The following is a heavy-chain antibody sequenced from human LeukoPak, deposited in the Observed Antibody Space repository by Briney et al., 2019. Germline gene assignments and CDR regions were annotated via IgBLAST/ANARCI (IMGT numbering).Heavy chain of an antibody. D-gene: IGHD2-15*01. CDR1: GYTFTGYY. CDR3: ARGVVVVAAPENP. J-gene: IGHJ5*02. Sequence: ASVKVSCKASGYTFTGYYMHWVRQAPGQGLEWMGWINPNSGGTNYAQKFQGRVTMTRDTSISTAYMELSRLRSDDTAVYYCARGVVVVAAPENPWGQGTLVTVSS. CDR2: INPNSGGT. V-gene: IGHV1-2*02.